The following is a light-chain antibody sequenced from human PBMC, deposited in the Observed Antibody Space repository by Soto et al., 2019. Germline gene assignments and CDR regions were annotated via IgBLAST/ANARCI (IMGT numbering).Light chain of an antibody. V-gene: IGKV1-39*01. CDR3: QQSYSTLPLT. J-gene: IGKJ1*01. Sequence: DIQMTQSPSSLSASVGDRVTITCRASQSISSDLTWYQQKPGKAPKLLIYAASSLQSGVPSRFSGSGSGTDFTPTISSLQPEDFATYYCQQSYSTLPLTFGQGTKVEIK. CDR2: AAS. CDR1: QSISSD.